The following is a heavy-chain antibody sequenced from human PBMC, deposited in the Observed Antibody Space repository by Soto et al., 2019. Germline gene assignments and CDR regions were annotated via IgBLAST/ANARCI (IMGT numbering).Heavy chain of an antibody. D-gene: IGHD3-10*01. CDR2: INPITGGT. CDR1: GYTFTSYY. CDR3: AVYGSGVSAAAY. Sequence: ASVKVSCKASGYTFTSYYIHWVRQAPGQGLEWMGWINPITGGTNYAPKFQGRVTISRDNAKNSPYLQMNSLRVEDTAVYYCAVYGSGVSAAAYWGQGTLVTVSS. J-gene: IGHJ4*02. V-gene: IGHV1-2*02.